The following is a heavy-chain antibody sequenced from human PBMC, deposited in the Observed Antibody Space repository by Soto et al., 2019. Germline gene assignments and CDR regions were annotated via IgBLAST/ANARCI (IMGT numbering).Heavy chain of an antibody. CDR3: TTGSALWFGELHDY. Sequence: GGSLRLSCAASGFTFSNAWMNWVRQAPGKGLEWVGRIKSKTDGGTTDYAAPVKGRFTISREDSKNTLYLQMNSLKTEDTAVYYCTTGSALWFGELHDYWGQGTLVTVSS. D-gene: IGHD3-10*01. CDR2: IKSKTDGGTT. CDR1: GFTFSNAW. V-gene: IGHV3-15*07. J-gene: IGHJ4*02.